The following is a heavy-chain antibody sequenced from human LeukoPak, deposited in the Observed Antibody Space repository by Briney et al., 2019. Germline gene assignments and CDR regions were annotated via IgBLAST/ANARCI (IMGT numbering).Heavy chain of an antibody. CDR2: VSSSSSYI. J-gene: IGHJ4*02. CDR1: GFTFSSYS. CDR3: ARDMTTVTTGDY. V-gene: IGHV3-21*01. D-gene: IGHD4-17*01. Sequence: GGSLRLSCAASGFTFSSYSMNWVRQAPGKGLEWVSSVSSSSSYIYYADSVKGRFTISRDNAKNSLYLQVNSLRAEDTAVYYCARDMTTVTTGDYWGQGTLVTVSS.